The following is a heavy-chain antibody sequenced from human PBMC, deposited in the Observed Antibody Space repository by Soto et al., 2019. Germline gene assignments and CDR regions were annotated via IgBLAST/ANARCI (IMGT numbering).Heavy chain of an antibody. CDR1: GYTFAAYY. CDR3: ASAPHYVDYWGYDFDT. CDR2: INPPSAGT. V-gene: IGHV1-2*06. Sequence: QVQVVQSGAEVKKPGASVKVSCKTSGYTFAAYYIHWIRQAPGQGLESMGRINPPSAGTVHAQKFQVRATQTKDASIRSAYMEFRRLNSDETPVYYCASAPHYVDYWGYDFDTWGQGTPLTVSS. J-gene: IGHJ4*02. D-gene: IGHD4-17*01.